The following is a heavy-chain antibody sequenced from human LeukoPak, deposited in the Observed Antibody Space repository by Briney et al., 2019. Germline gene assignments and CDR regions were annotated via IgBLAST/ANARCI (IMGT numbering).Heavy chain of an antibody. Sequence: GGSLKLSCAASGCTFSTYSMGWVRQAPGEGLGWVSSIYGNGVTKYYADSVKGRFTISRDNSKNTLYLKMNNLRAGDTALYYCAKAIYGGNNVWGQGTLVTVSS. V-gene: IGHV3-23*01. CDR1: GCTFSTYS. J-gene: IGHJ4*02. CDR2: IYGNGVTK. D-gene: IGHD4-23*01. CDR3: AKAIYGGNNV.